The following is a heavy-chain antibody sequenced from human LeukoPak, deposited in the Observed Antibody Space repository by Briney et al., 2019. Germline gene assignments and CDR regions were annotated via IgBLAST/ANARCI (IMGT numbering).Heavy chain of an antibody. V-gene: IGHV1-8*01. Sequence: ASVKVSCKASGYTFTSYDINWVRQATGQGLEWMGWMNPNSGNTGYAQKFQGRVTMTRNTSISTAYMELSSLRSEDTAVYYCARWYYDSSGYSVYYFDYWGQGTLVTVSS. CDR2: MNPNSGNT. CDR3: ARWYYDSSGYSVYYFDY. CDR1: GYTFTSYD. J-gene: IGHJ4*02. D-gene: IGHD3-22*01.